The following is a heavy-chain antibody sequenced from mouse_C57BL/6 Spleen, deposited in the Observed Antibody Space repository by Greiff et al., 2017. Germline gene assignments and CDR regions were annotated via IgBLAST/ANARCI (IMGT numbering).Heavy chain of an antibody. Sequence: QVQLQQPGAELVKPGASVKLSCKASGYTFTSYWMHWVKQRPGQGLEWIGMIYPNSGSTNYNKKFKSKATLTADKSSSTAYMQLSSLTSEDSAVYCCARHYYRNTWGFDYWGQGTTLTVSS. V-gene: IGHV1-64*01. CDR2: IYPNSGST. CDR1: GYTFTSYW. J-gene: IGHJ2*01. D-gene: IGHD2-1*01. CDR3: ARHYYRNTWGFDY.